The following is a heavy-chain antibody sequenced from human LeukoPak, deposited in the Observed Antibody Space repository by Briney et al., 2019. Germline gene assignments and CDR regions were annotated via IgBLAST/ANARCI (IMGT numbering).Heavy chain of an antibody. CDR3: ARDKYGGNSNAFDI. CDR2: ISSSGGST. Sequence: GGSLRLSCSASGFTFSRYAMHWVRQAPGKGLEYVSAISSSGGSTYYADSVKGRFTISRDNSKDTLYLQMNSLRAEDTAVYYCARDKYGGNSNAFDIWGQGTLVSVSS. V-gene: IGHV3-64*04. D-gene: IGHD4-23*01. CDR1: GFTFSRYA. J-gene: IGHJ3*02.